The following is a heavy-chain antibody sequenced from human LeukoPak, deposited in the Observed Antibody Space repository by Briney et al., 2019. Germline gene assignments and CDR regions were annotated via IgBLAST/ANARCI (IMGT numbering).Heavy chain of an antibody. CDR3: ARDQGYCTSASCRGDAFDV. CDR2: IKQDGSEK. CDR1: GFTFSSYW. Sequence: GGSLRLSCAASGFTFSSYWMSWVRQAPGKELEWVAKIKQDGSEKYYVDSVKGRFTISRDNAKNSLSLQMNSLRAEDTAVYYCARDQGYCTSASCRGDAFDVWGQGSMVSVSS. J-gene: IGHJ3*01. V-gene: IGHV3-7*01. D-gene: IGHD2-2*01.